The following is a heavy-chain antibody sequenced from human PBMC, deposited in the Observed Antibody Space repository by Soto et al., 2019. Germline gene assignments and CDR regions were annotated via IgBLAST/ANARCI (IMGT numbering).Heavy chain of an antibody. CDR1: GGSISSSSYY. J-gene: IGHJ5*02. CDR3: ASLGSSWYSKWFAP. D-gene: IGHD6-13*01. V-gene: IGHV4-39*01. CDR2: IYYSGST. Sequence: SETLSLTCTVSGGSISSSSYYWGWIRQPPGKGLEWIGSIYYSGSTYYNPSLKSRVTISVDTSKNQFSLKLSSVTAADTAVYYCASLGSSWYSKWFAPWGDVTLLSVSS.